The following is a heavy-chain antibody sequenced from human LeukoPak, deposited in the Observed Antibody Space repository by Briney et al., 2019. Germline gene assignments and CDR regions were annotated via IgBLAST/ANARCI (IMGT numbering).Heavy chain of an antibody. D-gene: IGHD3-3*01. CDR3: AIYDFWSGYYSG. V-gene: IGHV4-59*01. CDR2: IYYSGST. CDR1: GGSISSYY. J-gene: IGHJ4*02. Sequence: SETLSLTCTVSGGSISSYYWSWIRQPPGKGLEWIGYIYYSGSTNYNPSLKSRVTISVDTSKNQFSLKLSSVTAADTAVYYCAIYDFWSGYYSGWGQGTQVTVSS.